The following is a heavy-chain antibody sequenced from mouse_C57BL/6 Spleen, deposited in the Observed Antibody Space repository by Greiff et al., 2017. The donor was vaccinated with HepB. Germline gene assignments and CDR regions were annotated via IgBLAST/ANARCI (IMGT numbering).Heavy chain of an antibody. Sequence: DEMLVESGEGLVKPGGSLKLSCAASGFTFSSYAMSWVRQTPEKRLEWVAYISSGGDYIYYADTVKGRFTISRDNARNTLYLQMSSLKSEDTAMYYCTRDGRHEGYFDVWGTGTTVTVSS. CDR2: ISSGGDYI. D-gene: IGHD2-3*01. CDR1: GFTFSSYA. V-gene: IGHV5-9-1*02. J-gene: IGHJ1*03. CDR3: TRDGRHEGYFDV.